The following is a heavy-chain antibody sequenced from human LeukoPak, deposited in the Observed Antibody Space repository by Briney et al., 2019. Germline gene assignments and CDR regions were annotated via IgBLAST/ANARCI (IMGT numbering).Heavy chain of an antibody. CDR3: ARTPGRGYGSGSYYDRFDY. D-gene: IGHD3-10*01. CDR2: IYYSGST. V-gene: IGHV4-59*12. Sequence: SETLSLTCTVSGGSISSYYWSWIRQPPGKGLEWIGYIYYSGSTNYNPSLKSRVTISVDTSKNQFSLKLSSVTAADTAVYYCARTPGRGYGSGSYYDRFDYWGQGTLVTVSS. J-gene: IGHJ4*02. CDR1: GGSISSYY.